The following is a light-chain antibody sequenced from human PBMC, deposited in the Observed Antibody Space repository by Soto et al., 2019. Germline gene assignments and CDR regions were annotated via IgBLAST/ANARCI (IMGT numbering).Light chain of an antibody. CDR2: DAS. CDR1: QSVDSNY. Sequence: EIVLTQSPDTLSLSPGERATLSCRASQSVDSNYLAWYQQKPGQAPRVLIYDASIRATGIPDRFSGSGSGTDSTLTISRLEPEDSAVYYCQQYDSSPLTFGGGTKVDIK. V-gene: IGKV3-20*01. J-gene: IGKJ4*01. CDR3: QQYDSSPLT.